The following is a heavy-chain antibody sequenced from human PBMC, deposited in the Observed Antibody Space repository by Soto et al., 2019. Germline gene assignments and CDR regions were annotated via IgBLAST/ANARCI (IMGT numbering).Heavy chain of an antibody. V-gene: IGHV3-21*02. CDR3: ARGHIYYFDY. J-gene: IGHJ4*02. CDR1: GFTFSSYT. D-gene: IGHD2-21*01. CDR2: ISSRSTNT. Sequence: EVQLVESGGGLVKPGGSLRLSCEDSGFTFSSYTMNWVRRAPGKGLEWVSSISSRSTNTHYADSVRGRFTISRDNAKRSLYLQMNSLRAEDTAVYYCARGHIYYFDYWGQGTLVTVAS.